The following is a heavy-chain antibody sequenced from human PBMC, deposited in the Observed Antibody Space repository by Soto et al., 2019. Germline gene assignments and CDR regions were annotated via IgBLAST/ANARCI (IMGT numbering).Heavy chain of an antibody. Sequence: QVQLQESGPGLVKPSQTLSLTCTVSGGSISSGGYYWSWIRQHPGKGLEWIGYIYYSGSTYYNPTLKSRVTISVDTSKNQFSLKLSSVTAADTAVYYCARRGYSYGFQDLWGRGTLFTVSS. CDR2: IYYSGST. J-gene: IGHJ2*01. CDR3: ARRGYSYGFQDL. D-gene: IGHD5-18*01. CDR1: GGSISSGGYY. V-gene: IGHV4-31*03.